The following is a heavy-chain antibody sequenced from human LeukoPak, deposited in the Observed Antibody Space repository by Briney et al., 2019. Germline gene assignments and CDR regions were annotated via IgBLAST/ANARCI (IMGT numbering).Heavy chain of an antibody. CDR2: ISYSGSS. Sequence: PSETLSLTCTVSGGSISSYYWSWIRQPPGKGLVWIGYISYSGSSNYNPSLKSRVTISVDTSKNQFSLKVSSVTAADTAIYYCTRGMTNNYYFAMDVWGQGTTVTVSS. V-gene: IGHV4-59*01. CDR1: GGSISSYY. D-gene: IGHD2-8*01. CDR3: TRGMTNNYYFAMDV. J-gene: IGHJ6*02.